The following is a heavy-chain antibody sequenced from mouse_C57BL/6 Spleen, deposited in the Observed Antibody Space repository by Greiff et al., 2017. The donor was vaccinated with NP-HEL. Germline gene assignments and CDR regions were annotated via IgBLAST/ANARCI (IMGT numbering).Heavy chain of an antibody. CDR3: ARGEGSSYGYAMDY. D-gene: IGHD1-1*01. CDR1: GYTFTSYW. V-gene: IGHV1-59*01. J-gene: IGHJ4*01. Sequence: VQLQQPGAELVRPGTSVKLSCKASGYTFTSYWMHWVKQRPGQGLEWIGVIDPSDSYTNYNQKFKGKATLTVDTSSSTAYMQLSSLTSEDSAVYYCARGEGSSYGYAMDYWGQGTSVTVSS. CDR2: IDPSDSYT.